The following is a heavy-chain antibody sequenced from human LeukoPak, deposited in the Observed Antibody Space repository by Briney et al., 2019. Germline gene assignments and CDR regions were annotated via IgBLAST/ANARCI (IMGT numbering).Heavy chain of an antibody. CDR3: ARDWFTRLGELSPDRAFDY. Sequence: GGSLRLSCAVSGFTFDDYTMSWVRQAPGKGLVWVCGINWNGGSTGYVDSVKGRFTISRDNAKNSLYLQMNSLRAEDTALYYCARDWFTRLGELSPDRAFDYWGQGTLVTVSS. CDR2: INWNGGST. D-gene: IGHD3-16*02. J-gene: IGHJ4*02. V-gene: IGHV3-20*04. CDR1: GFTFDDYT.